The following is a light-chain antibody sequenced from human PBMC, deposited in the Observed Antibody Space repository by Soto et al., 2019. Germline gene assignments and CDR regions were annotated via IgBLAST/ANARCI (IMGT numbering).Light chain of an antibody. CDR1: QSVSSN. CDR2: GAS. J-gene: IGKJ1*01. CDR3: QQYNNWPVT. V-gene: IGKV3-15*01. Sequence: EIVMTQSPATLSVSPGERATLSCRASQSVSSNLAWYQQKPGQAPRLLIYGASTRATAIPARFIGSGSGKEFTLTISSLQSENFAVYYCQQYNNWPVTFGQRTKVEI.